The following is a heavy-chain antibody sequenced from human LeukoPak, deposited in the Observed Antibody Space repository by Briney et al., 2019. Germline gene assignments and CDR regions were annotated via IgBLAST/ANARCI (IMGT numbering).Heavy chain of an antibody. CDR2: ISYDGTNI. J-gene: IGHJ4*02. Sequence: GGSLRLSCAASGFTFSSYAMHWVRQAPGKGLEWVAVISYDGTNIYYADSVKGRFTISRDNSKNTLYLQMNSLRAEDTAVYYCAKGGLRYFDWLWGQGTLVTVSS. CDR1: GFTFSSYA. D-gene: IGHD3-9*01. V-gene: IGHV3-30*04. CDR3: AKGGLRYFDWL.